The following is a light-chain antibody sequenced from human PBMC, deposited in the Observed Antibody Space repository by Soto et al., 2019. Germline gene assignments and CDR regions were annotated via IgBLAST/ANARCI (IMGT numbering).Light chain of an antibody. J-gene: IGKJ1*01. CDR1: QSISTY. Sequence: DIQMTQSPSTLSASVGDRVAITCRASQSISTYLAWFQQKPGKVPKLLIFDASTLQTGVPSRFGGGGSGTEFTLTISGLQPDDFATYYCQQYNSYSPWTFGPGTKVDIK. CDR2: DAS. V-gene: IGKV1-5*01. CDR3: QQYNSYSPWT.